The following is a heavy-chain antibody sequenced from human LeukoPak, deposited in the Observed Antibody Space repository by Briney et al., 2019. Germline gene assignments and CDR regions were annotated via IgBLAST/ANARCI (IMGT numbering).Heavy chain of an antibody. CDR2: IYHSGNT. D-gene: IGHD6-19*01. Sequence: SETLSLTCTVSGYSISSGYYWGWIRQPPGKGLEWIGSIYHSGNTYYNPSLKSRVTISVDTSKNQFSLKLSSVTAADTAVYYCARPAVAGYFDYWGQGTLVTVSS. CDR1: GYSISSGYY. J-gene: IGHJ4*02. CDR3: ARPAVAGYFDY. V-gene: IGHV4-38-2*02.